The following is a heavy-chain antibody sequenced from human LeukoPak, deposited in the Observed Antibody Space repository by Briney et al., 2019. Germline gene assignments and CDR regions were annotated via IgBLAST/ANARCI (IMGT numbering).Heavy chain of an antibody. D-gene: IGHD6-19*01. CDR3: ARDLDGRAVAGTGELYYFDY. Sequence: GASVKVSCKASGYTFTSYYMHWVRQAPGQGLEWMGIINPSGGSTSYAQKFQGRVAMTRDMSTSTVYMELSSLRSEDTAVYYCARDLDGRAVAGTGELYYFDYWGQGTLVTVSS. V-gene: IGHV1-46*01. CDR2: INPSGGST. CDR1: GYTFTSYY. J-gene: IGHJ4*02.